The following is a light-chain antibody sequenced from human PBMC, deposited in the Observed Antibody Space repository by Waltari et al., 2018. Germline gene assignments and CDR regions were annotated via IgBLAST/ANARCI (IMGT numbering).Light chain of an antibody. J-gene: IGLJ2*01. V-gene: IGLV2-14*01. Sequence: QSALTQPASVSGSPGPSLTISCTGSRNAVGPYNYVSWYQHHPGKAPKLIIFEVRHRPSGVSNRFSASKSGNKASLTISGLQTEDEADYYCSSYTSSSTLVFGGGTKVTVL. CDR2: EVR. CDR3: SSYTSSSTLV. CDR1: RNAVGPYNY.